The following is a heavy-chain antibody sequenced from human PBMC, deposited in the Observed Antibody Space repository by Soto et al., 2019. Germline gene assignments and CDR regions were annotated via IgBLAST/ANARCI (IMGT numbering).Heavy chain of an antibody. D-gene: IGHD3-16*02. CDR2: IYYSGST. Sequence: SETLSLTCTVSGGSISSGDYYWSWIRQPPGKGLEWIGYIYYSGSTYYNPSLKSRVTISVDTSKNQFSLKLSSVTAADTAVYYCARDHYIWGSYRIMDVWGKGTTVTVSS. CDR1: GGSISSGDYY. CDR3: ARDHYIWGSYRIMDV. J-gene: IGHJ6*04. V-gene: IGHV4-30-4*02.